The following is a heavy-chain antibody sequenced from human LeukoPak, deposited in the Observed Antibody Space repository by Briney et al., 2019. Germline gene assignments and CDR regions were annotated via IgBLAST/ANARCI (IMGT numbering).Heavy chain of an antibody. Sequence: GGSLRLSCVVSGVTFSNYALSWVRQAPGKGLGWVSAISGSGGSTYFADSVKGRFTISRDNSKNTVYLQMNSLRAEDTAVYYCAKGGSYYDDYFDYWGQGTLVTVSS. CDR1: GVTFSNYA. CDR3: AKGGSYYDDYFDY. CDR2: ISGSGGST. J-gene: IGHJ4*02. V-gene: IGHV3-23*01. D-gene: IGHD1-26*01.